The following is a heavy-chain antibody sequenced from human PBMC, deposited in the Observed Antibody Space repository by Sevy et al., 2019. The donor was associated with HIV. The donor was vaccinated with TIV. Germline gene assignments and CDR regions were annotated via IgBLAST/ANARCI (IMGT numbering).Heavy chain of an antibody. CDR1: GFAFYDYS. CDR3: AREGCTRPHDY. D-gene: IGHD2-8*01. J-gene: IGHJ4*02. V-gene: IGHV3-23*01. Sequence: GGSLRLSCAASGFAFYDYSMSWIRQAPGKGLEWVATLSFGCGKITYTDSVQGRFTISRDNSKNSFYLQMDDLRVEDTALYYRAREGCTRPHDYWGQGTRVTVSS. CDR2: LSFGCGKI.